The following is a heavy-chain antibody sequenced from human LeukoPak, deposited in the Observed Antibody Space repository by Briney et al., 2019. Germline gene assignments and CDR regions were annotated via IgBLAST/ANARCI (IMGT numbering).Heavy chain of an antibody. J-gene: IGHJ5*02. Sequence: ASVKVSCKASGYTFTGYYMHWVRQAPGQGLEWMGWINPNSGGTNYAQKFQGRVTITRDTSASTAYMELSSLRSEDTAVYYCARASPVLLWFGEPPGFWFDPWGQGTLVTVSS. CDR3: ARASPVLLWFGEPPGFWFDP. CDR2: INPNSGGT. V-gene: IGHV1-2*02. CDR1: GYTFTGYY. D-gene: IGHD3-10*01.